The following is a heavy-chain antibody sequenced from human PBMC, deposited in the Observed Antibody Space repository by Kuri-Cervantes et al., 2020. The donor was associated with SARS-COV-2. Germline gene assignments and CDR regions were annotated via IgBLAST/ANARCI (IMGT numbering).Heavy chain of an antibody. CDR1: GFTFSSYA. D-gene: IGHD2-2*01. CDR2: ISGSGGST. CDR3: ARKECSGTSCYVGYYFYYMDV. V-gene: IGHV3-23*01. Sequence: GESLKISCAASGFTFSSYAMSWVRQAPGKGLEWVSAISGSGGSTYYADSVKGRFTISRDNSKNTLYLQMNSLRAEDTAVYYCARKECSGTSCYVGYYFYYMDVWGRGTTVTVSS. J-gene: IGHJ6*03.